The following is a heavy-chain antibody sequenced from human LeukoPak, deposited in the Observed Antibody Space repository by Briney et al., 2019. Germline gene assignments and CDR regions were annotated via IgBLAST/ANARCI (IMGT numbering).Heavy chain of an antibody. CDR2: TYYRSKWYY. Sequence: SQTLSLTCAISGDSVSSISVAWNWIRQSPSRGLEWLGRTYYRSKWYYEYAVSVKSRINISPDTSKNQFSLQLTSVTPEDTAVYYCSLARSEYHYGMDVWGQGTSVTVSS. V-gene: IGHV6-1*01. CDR1: GDSVSSISVA. CDR3: SLARSEYHYGMDV. J-gene: IGHJ6*02.